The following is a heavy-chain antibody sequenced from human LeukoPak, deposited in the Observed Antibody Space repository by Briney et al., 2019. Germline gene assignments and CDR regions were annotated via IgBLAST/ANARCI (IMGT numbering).Heavy chain of an antibody. CDR1: GGSISSSSYC. Sequence: SETLSLTCTVSGGSISSSSYCWGRIRQPPGKGLEWIGSGYYSRSTYYNSSLKSRVTITVDTSNNQLSLKLSSVTAADTAVYYCARGALRYSSGWYHPGAFDIWGQGTMVTVSS. CDR2: GYYSRST. CDR3: ARGALRYSSGWYHPGAFDI. J-gene: IGHJ3*02. V-gene: IGHV4-39*07. D-gene: IGHD6-19*01.